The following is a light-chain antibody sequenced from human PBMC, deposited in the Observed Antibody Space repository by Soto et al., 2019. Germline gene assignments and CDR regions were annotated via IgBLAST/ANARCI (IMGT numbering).Light chain of an antibody. J-gene: IGKJ5*01. CDR3: QQRSKWPIT. CDR2: GGS. Sequence: VMTESPAALSLSLGERATLPCSVSQSVGSNLAWYQQKPGQAPRLLIYGGSSRATGIPVRFSGSGSGTDFTLTISSLEPEDFAVYYCQQRSKWPITFGQGRLLEVK. CDR1: QSVGSN. V-gene: IGKV3-11*01.